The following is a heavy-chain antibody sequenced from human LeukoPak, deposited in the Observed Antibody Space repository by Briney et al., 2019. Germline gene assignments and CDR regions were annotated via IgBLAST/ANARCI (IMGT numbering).Heavy chain of an antibody. CDR1: GGSFSGYY. D-gene: IGHD6-13*01. Sequence: PSETLSLTCAVYGGSFSGYYWSWIRQPPGKGLEWIGEINHSGSTNYNPSLKSRVTISVDTSKNQFSLKLSSVTAADTAVYYCARGGRYSSSWYFFYYFDYWGQGTLVTVSS. V-gene: IGHV4-34*01. CDR2: INHSGST. J-gene: IGHJ4*02. CDR3: ARGGRYSSSWYFFYYFDY.